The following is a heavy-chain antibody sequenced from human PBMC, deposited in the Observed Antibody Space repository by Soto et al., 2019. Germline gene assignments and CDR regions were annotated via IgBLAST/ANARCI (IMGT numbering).Heavy chain of an antibody. CDR3: AREPDNVVEGVDGMDV. CDR2: ISYDGSNK. J-gene: IGHJ6*02. V-gene: IGHV3-30-3*01. D-gene: IGHD2-2*01. CDR1: GFTFSSYA. Sequence: QPGGSLRLSCAASGFTFSSYAMHWVRQAPGKGLEWVAIISYDGSNKYYGDSVKGRITISRDNSENTLYLQMNSLRAGDTAVYYCAREPDNVVEGVDGMDVWGQGTTVTVSS.